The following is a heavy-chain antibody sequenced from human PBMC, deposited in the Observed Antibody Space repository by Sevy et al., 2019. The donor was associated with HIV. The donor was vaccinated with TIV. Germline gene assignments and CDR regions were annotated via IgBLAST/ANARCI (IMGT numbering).Heavy chain of an antibody. CDR3: ARDQKYYGSGSYDY. CDR1: GFTFSSYT. J-gene: IGHJ4*02. V-gene: IGHV3-21*01. D-gene: IGHD3-10*01. CDR2: ISSGSSYI. Sequence: GGSLRLSCAASGFTFSSYTMNWVRQAPGKGLEWVSSISSGSSYIYYADTRKGRFTISRDNAKNSLYLQMNSLGAEDTALYYCARDQKYYGSGSYDYWGQGTLVTVSS.